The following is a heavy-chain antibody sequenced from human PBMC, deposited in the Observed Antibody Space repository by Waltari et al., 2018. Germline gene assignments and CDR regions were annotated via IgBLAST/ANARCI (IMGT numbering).Heavy chain of an antibody. V-gene: IGHV4-34*01. D-gene: IGHD3-10*01. Sequence: QVQLQQWGAGLLKPSETLSLTCAVYGGSFSGYYWSWIRQPPGKGLEWIGEINHSGSTNYNPPLKSRVTRSVDTSKNQFSLKLSSVTAADTAVYYCARTGGFGELLSSFDYWGQGTLVTVSS. CDR1: GGSFSGYY. CDR2: INHSGST. CDR3: ARTGGFGELLSSFDY. J-gene: IGHJ4*02.